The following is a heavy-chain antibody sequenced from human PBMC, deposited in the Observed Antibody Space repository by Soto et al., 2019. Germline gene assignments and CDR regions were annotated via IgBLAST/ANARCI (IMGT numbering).Heavy chain of an antibody. CDR1: GFSFSSYS. Sequence: EVQLVESGGGLVKPGGSLRLSCAASGFSFSSYSMNWVRQAPGEGLEWVSSISSSSSYIYYADSVKGRFTISRDNAKNSLSLQMNSLRVEDTAVYYCARALANRPTDYWGQGTLVTVSS. D-gene: IGHD7-27*01. V-gene: IGHV3-21*01. CDR2: ISSSSSYI. J-gene: IGHJ4*02. CDR3: ARALANRPTDY.